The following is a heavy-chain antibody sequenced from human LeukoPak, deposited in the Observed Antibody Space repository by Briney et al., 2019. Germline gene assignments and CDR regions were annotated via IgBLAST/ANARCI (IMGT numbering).Heavy chain of an antibody. D-gene: IGHD3-22*01. CDR3: ARAGAYYDSSVAFDI. Sequence: GSSVKVSCKASGGTFSSYAISWVRQAPGQGLEWMGGIIPIFGTANYAQKFQGRVTITADKSTSTAYMELSSLSSEDTAVYYCARAGAYYDSSVAFDIWGQGTMVTVSS. CDR2: IIPIFGTA. CDR1: GGTFSSYA. V-gene: IGHV1-69*06. J-gene: IGHJ3*02.